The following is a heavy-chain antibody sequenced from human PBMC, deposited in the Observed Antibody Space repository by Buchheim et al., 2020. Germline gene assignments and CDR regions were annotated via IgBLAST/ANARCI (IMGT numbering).Heavy chain of an antibody. J-gene: IGHJ2*01. CDR1: GGSISSSSYY. Sequence: QLQLQESGPGLVKPSETLSLTCTVSGGSISSSSYYWGWIRQPPGKGLEWIGSIYYSGSTYYNPSLKSRVTISVDTSKNQFSLKLSSVTAADTAVYYCARHGDYFHIGAHWYFDLWGRGTL. D-gene: IGHD4-17*01. V-gene: IGHV4-39*01. CDR3: ARHGDYFHIGAHWYFDL. CDR2: IYYSGST.